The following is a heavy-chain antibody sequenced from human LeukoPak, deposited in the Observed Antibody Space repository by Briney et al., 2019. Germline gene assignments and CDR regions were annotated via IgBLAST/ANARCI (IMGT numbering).Heavy chain of an antibody. D-gene: IGHD3-22*01. V-gene: IGHV4-4*07. J-gene: IGHJ4*02. CDR3: AGDRTYYDSTGYYYDF. Sequence: SETLSLTCTVSGDSISSYYWSWIRQPAGKGLEWIARMSGSGSTNYNPSLKSRVTLSVDTSKNQFSLNLNSVTAADTAVYYCAGDRTYYDSTGYYYDFWGQGTLVTVSS. CDR1: GDSISSYY. CDR2: MSGSGST.